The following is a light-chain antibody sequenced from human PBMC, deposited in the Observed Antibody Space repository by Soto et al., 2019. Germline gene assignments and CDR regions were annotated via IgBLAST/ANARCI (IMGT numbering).Light chain of an antibody. V-gene: IGLV6-57*04. J-gene: IGLJ2*01. CDR2: EDD. Sequence: NFMLTQPHSVSESPGKTVTISCTRSSGSIASNYVQWYQQRPGSAPTTLIYEDDQRPSGVPDRFSGSIDSSSHSASLTISGLKTEDEADYYCQSYDSTNPVVFGGGTKLTVL. CDR3: QSYDSTNPVV. CDR1: SGSIASNY.